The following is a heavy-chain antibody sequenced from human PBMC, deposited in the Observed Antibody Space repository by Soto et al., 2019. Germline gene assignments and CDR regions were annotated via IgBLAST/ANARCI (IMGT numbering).Heavy chain of an antibody. V-gene: IGHV1-69*18. CDR2: IIPLYGTT. D-gene: IGHD4-17*01. Sequence: QVQLVQSGAEVKKPGSSVKVSCKASGCTFSPYGMNWVRQAPGQGLEWMGSIIPLYGTTNYAQTFQGRVTITTDESTSTVYMDLRSLRSDDTAIDYCARGPRATVTSLDPWGQGTLVTVSS. CDR3: ARGPRATVTSLDP. CDR1: GCTFSPYG. J-gene: IGHJ5*02.